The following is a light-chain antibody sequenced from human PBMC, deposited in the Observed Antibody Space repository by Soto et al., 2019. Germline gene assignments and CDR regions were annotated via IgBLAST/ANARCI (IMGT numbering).Light chain of an antibody. CDR3: QVWEESRDHPYV. J-gene: IGLJ1*01. Sequence: QSALTQPRSVSGSPGQSVTISCTGSSSDVGGYNYVSWYQQHPDKAPKLMIYDVSKRPSGVPDRFSGSKSGNTASLTISGLQAEDEADYYCQVWEESRDHPYVFGTGTKLTVL. V-gene: IGLV2-11*01. CDR1: SSDVGGYNY. CDR2: DVS.